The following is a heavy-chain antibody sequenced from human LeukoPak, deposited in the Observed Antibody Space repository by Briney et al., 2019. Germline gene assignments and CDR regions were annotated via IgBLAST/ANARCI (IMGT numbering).Heavy chain of an antibody. D-gene: IGHD3-10*02. CDR3: AELGITMIGGV. CDR2: ISSSGSTI. Sequence: QPGGSLRLSCAASGFTFSSYEMNWVRQAPGKGLEWVSYISSSGSTIYYADSVKGRYTISRDNAKNSLYLQMNSLRAEDTAVYYCAELGITMIGGVWGKGTTVTISS. J-gene: IGHJ6*04. V-gene: IGHV3-48*03. CDR1: GFTFSSYE.